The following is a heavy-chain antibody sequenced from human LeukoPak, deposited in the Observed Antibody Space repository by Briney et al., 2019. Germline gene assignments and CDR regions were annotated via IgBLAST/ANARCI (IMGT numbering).Heavy chain of an antibody. CDR3: ARDQVFWSIGGWFDP. Sequence: GGSLRLSCAASGFTFSSYAMHWVRQAPGKGLEWVAVISYDGSNKYYADSVKGRFTISRDNSKNTLYLQMNSLRAEDTAVYYCARDQVFWSIGGWFDPWGQGTLVTVSS. D-gene: IGHD3-3*01. J-gene: IGHJ5*02. V-gene: IGHV3-30-3*01. CDR2: ISYDGSNK. CDR1: GFTFSSYA.